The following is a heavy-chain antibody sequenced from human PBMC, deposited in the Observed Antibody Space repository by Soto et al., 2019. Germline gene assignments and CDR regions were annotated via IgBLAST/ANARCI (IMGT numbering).Heavy chain of an antibody. J-gene: IGHJ4*02. CDR1: GYSFTNYW. CDR3: ARPGGSCSGGTCYHYYFDF. D-gene: IGHD2-15*01. CDR2: IYPGDSDT. Sequence: GESLKISCKGSGYSFTNYWIAWVRQMPGEGLDWMGIIYPGDSDTRYSPSFQGQVTISADKSVTTAYLQWSSLKASDTATYYCARPGGSCSGGTCYHYYFDFWGQGTLVTVSS. V-gene: IGHV5-51*01.